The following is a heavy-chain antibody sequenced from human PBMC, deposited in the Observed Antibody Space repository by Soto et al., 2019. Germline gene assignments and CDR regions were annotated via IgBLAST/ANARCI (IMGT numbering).Heavy chain of an antibody. D-gene: IGHD3-10*01. J-gene: IGHJ4*02. Sequence: SETLSLTCTVSGGSISSYYWSWIRQPPGKGLEWIGYIYYSGSTNYNPSLKSRVTISVDTSKNQFSLKLSSVTAADTAVYYRARALWFGELLYFDYWGQRTLVTVSS. CDR2: IYYSGST. CDR1: GGSISSYY. CDR3: ARALWFGELLYFDY. V-gene: IGHV4-59*01.